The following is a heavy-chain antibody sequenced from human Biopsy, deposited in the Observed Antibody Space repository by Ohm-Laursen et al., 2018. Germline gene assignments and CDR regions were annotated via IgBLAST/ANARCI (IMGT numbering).Heavy chain of an antibody. V-gene: IGHV3-53*01. J-gene: IGHJ4*02. CDR3: ARTIMVGGVILNYFDY. CDR1: GVTLSGYK. Sequence: SLRLSCSASGVTLSGYKMNWVRQAPGKGLDWVSIIFAGGDRAYYPDSVKGRFTISRYISENTVSLQMNSLRAEDTAVYYCARTIMVGGVILNYFDYWGQGTLVTVSS. CDR2: IFAGGDRA. D-gene: IGHD3-10*01.